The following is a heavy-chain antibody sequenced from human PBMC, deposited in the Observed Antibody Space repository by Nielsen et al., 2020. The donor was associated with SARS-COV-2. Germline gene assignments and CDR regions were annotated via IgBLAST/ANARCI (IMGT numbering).Heavy chain of an antibody. J-gene: IGHJ4*02. CDR3: AKSGVYGEFDY. V-gene: IGHV3-66*01. CDR2: IYSDGST. CDR1: GFTFSSYA. D-gene: IGHD4/OR15-4a*01. Sequence: GESLKISCAASGFTFSSYAMSWVRQSPGKGLEWVSGIYSDGSTYSAASMKGRFIIPRDNSKNTVLLQMNSLRAEDTAVYFCAKSGVYGEFDYWGQGTLVTVSS.